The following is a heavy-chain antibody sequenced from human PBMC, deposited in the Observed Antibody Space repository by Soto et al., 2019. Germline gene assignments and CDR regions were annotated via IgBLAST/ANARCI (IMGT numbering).Heavy chain of an antibody. Sequence: EVQLLESGGGLVQPGGSLRLSCAASGFTFSSYAMSWVRQAPGMGLEWVSAISGSGGSTYYADSVKGRFTISRDNSKNTLYLQMNSLRAEDTAVYYCALSEGVAGEGGWFDPWGQGTLVTVSS. J-gene: IGHJ5*02. CDR2: ISGSGGST. CDR1: GFTFSSYA. V-gene: IGHV3-23*01. D-gene: IGHD6-19*01. CDR3: ALSEGVAGEGGWFDP.